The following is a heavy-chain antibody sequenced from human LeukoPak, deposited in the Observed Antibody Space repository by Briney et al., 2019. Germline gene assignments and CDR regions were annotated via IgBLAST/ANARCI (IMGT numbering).Heavy chain of an antibody. Sequence: SETLSLTCTVSGGSISSSSYYWGWIRQPPGTGLEWIGNIYYSGSTYFNPSLKSRVTISVDTSKNQFSLKLSSVTAADTAVYYCARLESGGYRAFDYWGRGTLATVSS. CDR2: IYYSGST. J-gene: IGHJ4*02. V-gene: IGHV4-39*01. CDR1: GGSISSSSYY. D-gene: IGHD5-18*01. CDR3: ARLESGGYRAFDY.